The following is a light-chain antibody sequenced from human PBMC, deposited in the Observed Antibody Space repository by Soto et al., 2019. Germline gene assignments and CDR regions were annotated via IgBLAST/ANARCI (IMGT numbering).Light chain of an antibody. CDR1: QSIRSY. V-gene: IGKV1-39*01. J-gene: IGKJ1*01. Sequence: DIQMTQSPSSLSASVGDRVTITCRASQSIRSYLNWFQQKPGKAPKLLIYAASTLQSGVPSRFSGSGSGTDFTLTISSLQPEDFATYYCQQSYFTLWMFGQGTKVEIK. CDR3: QQSYFTLWM. CDR2: AAS.